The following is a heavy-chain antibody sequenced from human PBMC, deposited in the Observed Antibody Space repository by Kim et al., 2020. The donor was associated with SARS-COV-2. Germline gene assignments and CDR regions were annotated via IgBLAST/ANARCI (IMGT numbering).Heavy chain of an antibody. CDR3: ARGVKYYGSGSYGYFDL. J-gene: IGHJ2*01. Sequence: SETLSLTCAVYGGSFSGYYWSWIRQPPGKGLEWIGEINHSGSTNYNPSLKSRVTISVDTSKNQFSLKLSSVTAADTAVYYCARGVKYYGSGSYGYFDLWG. CDR2: INHSGST. CDR1: GGSFSGYY. V-gene: IGHV4-34*01. D-gene: IGHD3-10*01.